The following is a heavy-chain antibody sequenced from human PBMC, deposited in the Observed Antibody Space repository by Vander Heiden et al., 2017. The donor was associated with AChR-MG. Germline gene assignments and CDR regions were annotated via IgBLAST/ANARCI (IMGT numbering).Heavy chain of an antibody. D-gene: IGHD6-19*01. CDR3: TRRYEYSSGWYPGDYYYYMDV. CDR2: IRSKANSYAT. V-gene: IGHV3-73*01. J-gene: IGHJ6*03. Sequence: HFLREASWKGLEWVGRIRSKANSYATAYAASVKGRFTISRDDSKNTAYLQMNSLKTEDTAVYYCTRRYEYSSGWYPGDYYYYMDVWGKGTTVTVSS.